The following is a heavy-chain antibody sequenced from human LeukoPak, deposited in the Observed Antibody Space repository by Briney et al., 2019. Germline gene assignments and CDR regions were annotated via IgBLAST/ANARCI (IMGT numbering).Heavy chain of an antibody. V-gene: IGHV4-4*09. CDR1: GGSISSYY. CDR3: ARRSLGAAAGYYYYYYMDV. D-gene: IGHD6-13*01. J-gene: IGHJ6*03. CDR2: IYTSGST. Sequence: SETPSLTCTVSGGSISSYYWSWIRQPPGKGLEWIGYIYTSGSTNYNPSLKSRVTISVDTSKNQFSLKLSSVTAADTAVYYCARRSLGAAAGYYYYYYMDVWGKGTTVTVSS.